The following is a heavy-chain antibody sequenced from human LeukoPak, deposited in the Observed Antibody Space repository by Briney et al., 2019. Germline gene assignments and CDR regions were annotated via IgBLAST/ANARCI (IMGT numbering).Heavy chain of an antibody. CDR2: ISGSGGST. CDR1: GFTFSRYA. CDR3: LMGATYFDY. V-gene: IGHV3-23*01. J-gene: IGHJ4*02. Sequence: GGSLRLSCAASGFTFSRYAMSWVRQAPGKGLEWVSAISGSGGSTYYADSVKGRFTISRDNSKNTLYLQMHSLRADDTAVYYCLMGATYFDYWGQGTLVTVSS. D-gene: IGHD1-26*01.